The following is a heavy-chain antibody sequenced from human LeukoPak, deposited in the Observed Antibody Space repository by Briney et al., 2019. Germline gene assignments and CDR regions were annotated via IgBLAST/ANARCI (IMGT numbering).Heavy chain of an antibody. V-gene: IGHV4-59*01. CDR3: ARAGALHWYFDL. J-gene: IGHJ2*01. D-gene: IGHD4-17*01. CDR2: IYYSGST. CDR1: GGSISSYY. Sequence: SETLSLTCTVSGGSISSYYWSWIRQPPGKGLEWIGYIYYSGSTNYNPSLKSRVTISVDTSKNQFSLKLSSVTAADTAVYYCARAGALHWYFDLWGRGTLVTVSS.